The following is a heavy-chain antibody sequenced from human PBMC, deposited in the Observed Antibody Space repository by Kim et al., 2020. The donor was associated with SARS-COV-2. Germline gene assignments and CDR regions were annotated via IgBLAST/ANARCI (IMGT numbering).Heavy chain of an antibody. Sequence: GGSLRLSCAASGFTFSSYTMNWVRQAPGKGLEWVSSISSSSSNTYYADSVKGRFTISRDNSKNSLYLQMNSLRAEDTAVYYCAIFLGYFAYWGQGTLVTV. CDR3: AIFLGYFAY. CDR1: GFTFSSYT. D-gene: IGHD3-16*01. V-gene: IGHV3-21*04. CDR2: ISSSSSNT. J-gene: IGHJ4*02.